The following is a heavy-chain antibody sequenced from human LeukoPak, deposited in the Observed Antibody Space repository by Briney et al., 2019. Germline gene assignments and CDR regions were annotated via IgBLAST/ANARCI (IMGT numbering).Heavy chain of an antibody. Sequence: RSLSLSCVSSGFTCSSYWMHSVRPAPGKGVVWVSRFNSDGSSTSYADSGQGRFTIARVYAKNTLYLQMNSLRAEDTAVYYCAREDIVVVPAAYYFDYWGQGTPITVSS. V-gene: IGHV3-74*01. J-gene: IGHJ4*02. CDR1: GFTCSSYW. D-gene: IGHD2-2*01. CDR3: AREDIVVVPAAYYFDY. CDR2: FNSDGSST.